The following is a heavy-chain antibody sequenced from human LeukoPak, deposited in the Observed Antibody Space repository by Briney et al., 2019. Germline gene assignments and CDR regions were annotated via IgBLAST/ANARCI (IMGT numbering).Heavy chain of an antibody. Sequence: GGSLRLSCAASGFTVSSNSMSWVRQAPGKGLEWVSVIYSGGSTFYADSVKGRFTISRDNSKNTMYLQMNSLRAEDTAVYYCARKHYYDSSGFFPPMDYWGQGTLVTVSS. J-gene: IGHJ4*02. V-gene: IGHV3-66*01. D-gene: IGHD3-22*01. CDR1: GFTVSSNS. CDR2: IYSGGST. CDR3: ARKHYYDSSGFFPPMDY.